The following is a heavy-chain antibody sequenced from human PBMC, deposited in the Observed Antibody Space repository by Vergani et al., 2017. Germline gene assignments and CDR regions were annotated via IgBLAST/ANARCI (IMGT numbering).Heavy chain of an antibody. CDR1: GFTFNRYG. V-gene: IGHV3-30*02. J-gene: IGHJ4*02. D-gene: IGHD2-15*01. CDR3: ARDLAYCHEGSCAL. Sequence: QVQLVQSGGGVVQPGGSLRLSCVASGFTFNRYGMQWVRKAQGKGLEWVAYVLFDGSNEYYADSVKGRFIVSRDNSNDALYLQMNSLRTDDTAVYYCARDLAYCHEGSCALWGQGSVVTVSS. CDR2: VLFDGSNE.